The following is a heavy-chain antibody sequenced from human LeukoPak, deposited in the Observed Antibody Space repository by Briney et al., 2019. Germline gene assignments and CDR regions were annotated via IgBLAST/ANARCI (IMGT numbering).Heavy chain of an antibody. Sequence: SETLSLTCTVSGYSISSGHYWGWIRQPPGKGLEWIGSIYHSGVTNYNPSLKSRVTISVDKSKNQFSLKLSSVTAADTAVYYCARARRGIAASFYFDYWGQGTLVTVSS. V-gene: IGHV4-38-2*02. CDR3: ARARRGIAASFYFDY. CDR2: IYHSGVT. J-gene: IGHJ4*02. D-gene: IGHD6-13*01. CDR1: GYSISSGHY.